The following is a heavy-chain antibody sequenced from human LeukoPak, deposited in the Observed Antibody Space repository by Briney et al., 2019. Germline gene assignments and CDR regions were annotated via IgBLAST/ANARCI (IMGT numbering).Heavy chain of an antibody. D-gene: IGHD3-22*01. J-gene: IGHJ4*02. V-gene: IGHV3-30*18. Sequence: GRSLRLSCAASGFTFSSYGMHWVRQAPGKGLEWVAVISYDGSNKYYADSVKGRFTISRDNSKNTLYLQMNSLRAGDTAVYYCAKFITPSNWGQGTLVTVSS. CDR2: ISYDGSNK. CDR3: AKFITPSN. CDR1: GFTFSSYG.